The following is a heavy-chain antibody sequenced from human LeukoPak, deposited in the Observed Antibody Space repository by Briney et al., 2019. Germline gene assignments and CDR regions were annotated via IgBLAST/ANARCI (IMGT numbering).Heavy chain of an antibody. D-gene: IGHD3-10*01. V-gene: IGHV3-21*01. CDR1: GFTFSSYS. CDR3: ARDLLLWFGELEAFDI. J-gene: IGHJ3*02. CDR2: ISSSSSYI. Sequence: PGGSLRLSCAASGFTFSSYSMNWVPQGPGKGLEWFSSISSSSSYIYYADSVKGRFTISRDNAKNSLYLQMDSLRAEDTAVYYCARDLLLWFGELEAFDIWGQGTMVTVSS.